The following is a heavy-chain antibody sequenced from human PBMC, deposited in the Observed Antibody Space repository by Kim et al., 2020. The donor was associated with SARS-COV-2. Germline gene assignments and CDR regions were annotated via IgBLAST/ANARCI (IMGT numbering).Heavy chain of an antibody. V-gene: IGHV3-30-3*01. CDR2: ISYDGSNK. J-gene: IGHJ6*02. D-gene: IGHD3-3*01. CDR3: ARDSFGVVITGYYYGMDV. Sequence: GGSLRLSCAASGFTFSSYAMHWVRQAPGKGLEWVAVISYDGSNKYYADSVKGRFTISRDNSKNTLYLQMNSLRAEDTAVYYCARDSFGVVITGYYYGMDVWGQGTTVTVSS. CDR1: GFTFSSYA.